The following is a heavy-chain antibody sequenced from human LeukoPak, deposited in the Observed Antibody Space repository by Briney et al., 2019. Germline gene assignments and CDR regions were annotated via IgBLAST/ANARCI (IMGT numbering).Heavy chain of an antibody. CDR1: GGSISSYY. V-gene: IGHV4-59*08. Sequence: SETLSLTCTVSGGSISSYYWSWIRQPPGKGLEWIGYIYYSGSTNYNPSLKSRVAISVDTSKNQFSLKLSSVTAADTAVYYCARHESSSSWTYYFDYWGQGTLVTVSS. CDR2: IYYSGST. J-gene: IGHJ4*02. CDR3: ARHESSSSWTYYFDY. D-gene: IGHD6-13*01.